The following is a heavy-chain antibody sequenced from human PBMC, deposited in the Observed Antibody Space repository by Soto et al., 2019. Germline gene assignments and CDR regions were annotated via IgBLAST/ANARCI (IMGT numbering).Heavy chain of an antibody. V-gene: IGHV4-34*01. J-gene: IGHJ6*02. D-gene: IGHD3-3*01. Sequence: SETLSLTCAVYGGSFSGYYWSWIRQPPGKGLEWIGEINHSGSTNYNPSHKSRVTISVDTSKNQFSLKLSSVTAADTAVYYCARGLEYYDFWSGYYRGYYSYGMDVWGQGTTVTVSS. CDR3: ARGLEYYDFWSGYYRGYYSYGMDV. CDR1: GGSFSGYY. CDR2: INHSGST.